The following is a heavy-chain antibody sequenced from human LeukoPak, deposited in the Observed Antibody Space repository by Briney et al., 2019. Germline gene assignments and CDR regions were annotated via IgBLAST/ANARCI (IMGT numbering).Heavy chain of an antibody. CDR3: ARDSSGYYPSGWFDP. CDR1: GYTFTSYG. CDR2: ISAYNGNT. J-gene: IGHJ5*02. V-gene: IGHV1-18*01. D-gene: IGHD3-22*01. Sequence: ASVKVSCKASGYTFTSYGISWVRQAPGQGLEWMGWISAYNGNTNYAQKLQGRVTMTTDTSTSTDYMELRSLRSDDTAVYYCARDSSGYYPSGWFDPWGQGTLVTVSS.